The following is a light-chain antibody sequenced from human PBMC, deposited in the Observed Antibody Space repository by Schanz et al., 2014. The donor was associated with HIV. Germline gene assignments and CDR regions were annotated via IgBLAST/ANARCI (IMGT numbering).Light chain of an antibody. V-gene: IGKV3-20*01. CDR3: QYYGSPPWT. Sequence: EVVLTQSPGTLSLSPRGSTTVSCRASQTVSSNYLAWYQQKPGQAPRLLIYGASRRAPGIPDRFSGSGSGTDFTLTISRVEPEDYAVYYCQYYGSPPWTFGQGTKVEVK. CDR1: QTVSSNY. J-gene: IGKJ1*01. CDR2: GAS.